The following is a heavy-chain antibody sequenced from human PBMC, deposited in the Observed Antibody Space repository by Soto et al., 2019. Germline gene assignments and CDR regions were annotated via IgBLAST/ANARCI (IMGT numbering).Heavy chain of an antibody. V-gene: IGHV3-21*01. J-gene: IGHJ3*01. CDR2: INPTSSHI. D-gene: IGHD2-15*01. CDR3: ARGYFGGGGSYLRRDAFDV. Sequence: EVQLVESGGGLVMPGGSLRLSCAASGFTFSAYHMNWVRQAPGKGLEWVSSINPTSSHIYYAESVRGRFTISRDDSKNSVSLQMNSLRTEDAALYYCARGYFGGGGSYLRRDAFDVWGQGTMVTVSS. CDR1: GFTFSAYH.